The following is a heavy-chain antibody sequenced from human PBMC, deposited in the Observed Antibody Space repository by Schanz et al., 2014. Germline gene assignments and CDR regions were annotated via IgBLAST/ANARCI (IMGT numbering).Heavy chain of an antibody. Sequence: EVQLVESGGGLVQPGGSLRLSCAASGFTFSSYWMHWVRQDPGKGLVWVARINSVGSNTDYADSVTGRFTISRDNAKNTLYLQMNTLRAEDTAVYYCARPPHDSSGYYPFDYWGQGTLVTVSS. CDR1: GFTFSSYW. CDR2: INSVGSNT. J-gene: IGHJ4*02. V-gene: IGHV3-74*01. CDR3: ARPPHDSSGYYPFDY. D-gene: IGHD3-22*01.